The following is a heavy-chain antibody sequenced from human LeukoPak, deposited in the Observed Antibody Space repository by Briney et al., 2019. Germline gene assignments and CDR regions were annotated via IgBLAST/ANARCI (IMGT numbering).Heavy chain of an antibody. V-gene: IGHV3-30-3*01. D-gene: IGHD3-22*01. CDR2: ISYDGSNK. Sequence: PGGSLRLSCAASGFTFSSYAMHWVRQAPGKGLEWVAVISYDGSNKYYADSVKGRFTISRDNSKNTLYLQMNSLRAEDTAVYYCAREIPAMIVVVNGMDVWGQGTTVTVSS. J-gene: IGHJ6*02. CDR1: GFTFSSYA. CDR3: AREIPAMIVVVNGMDV.